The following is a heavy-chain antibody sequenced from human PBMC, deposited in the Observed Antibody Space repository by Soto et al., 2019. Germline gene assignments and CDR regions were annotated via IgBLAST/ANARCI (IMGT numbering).Heavy chain of an antibody. D-gene: IGHD3-10*02. CDR3: ARDDYGRDEHDAFDI. Sequence: KDPRASVKVSCKASGYTFTSYGISWVRQAPGQGLEWMGWISAYNGNTNYAQKLQGRVTMTTDTSTSTAYMELRSLRSDDTAVYYCARDDYGRDEHDAFDIWGQGTMVTVSS. J-gene: IGHJ3*02. V-gene: IGHV1-18*01. CDR1: GYTFTSYG. CDR2: ISAYNGNT.